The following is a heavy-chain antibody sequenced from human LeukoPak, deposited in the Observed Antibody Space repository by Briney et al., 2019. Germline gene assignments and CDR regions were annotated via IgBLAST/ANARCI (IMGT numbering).Heavy chain of an antibody. CDR2: IYYSGST. CDR1: SGSISSGDYY. Sequence: SETLSLTCTVSSGSISSGDYYWSWIRQPPGKGLECIGYIYYSGSTYFNPSLKSRVTMSVDASKNQFSLRLTSVTAADTAVFYCARRPVDYTSSDHAFDVWGQGTMVTVSS. CDR3: ARRPVDYTSSDHAFDV. V-gene: IGHV4-30-4*02. D-gene: IGHD2-2*02. J-gene: IGHJ3*01.